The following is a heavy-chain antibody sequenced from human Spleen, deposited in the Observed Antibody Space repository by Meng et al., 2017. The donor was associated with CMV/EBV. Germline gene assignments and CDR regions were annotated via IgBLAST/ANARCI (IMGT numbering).Heavy chain of an antibody. J-gene: IGHJ4*02. D-gene: IGHD5-12*01. V-gene: IGHV4-34*01. Sequence: QVQLQQWGAGLLKPSETLSLTCAVYGGSFSGYYWSWIRQPPGKGLEWIGEINHSGSTNYNPSLKSRVTISVDTSKNQFSLKLSSVTAADTAVYYCARAWAGTFNSGYDQSPGTPFDYWGQGTLVTVSS. CDR2: INHSGST. CDR1: GGSFSGYY. CDR3: ARAWAGTFNSGYDQSPGTPFDY.